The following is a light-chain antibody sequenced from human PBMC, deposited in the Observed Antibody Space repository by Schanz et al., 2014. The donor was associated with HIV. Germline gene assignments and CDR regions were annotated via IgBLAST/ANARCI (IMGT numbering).Light chain of an antibody. J-gene: IGLJ3*02. CDR3: STYTTSKTGV. Sequence: QSALTQPASVSGSPGQSITVSCTGTSNDIGSYTYVSWFQQHPGRAPKLMIFEVSKRPSGVPDRFSGSKSGNTASLTVSGLQAEDEAEYYCSTYTTSKTGVFGGGTKVTVL. CDR1: SNDIGSYTY. V-gene: IGLV2-14*01. CDR2: EVS.